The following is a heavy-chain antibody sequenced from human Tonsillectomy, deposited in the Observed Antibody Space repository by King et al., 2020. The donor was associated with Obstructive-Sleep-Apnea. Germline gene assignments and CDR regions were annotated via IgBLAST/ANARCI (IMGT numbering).Heavy chain of an antibody. V-gene: IGHV4-31*03. D-gene: IGHD1-26*01. CDR3: ARDSAGGDTVGYLDY. Sequence: PLQESGPGLVKPSQTLSLTCTVSGASISSGTYYWTWIRQHPGKGLEWIGYIYHSGSTYYNPSLKSRVSMSVDTSKNQFSLKLPSVTVADAAVYFCARDSAGGDTVGYLDYWGQGTLVTVS. CDR1: GASISSGTYY. J-gene: IGHJ4*02. CDR2: IYHSGST.